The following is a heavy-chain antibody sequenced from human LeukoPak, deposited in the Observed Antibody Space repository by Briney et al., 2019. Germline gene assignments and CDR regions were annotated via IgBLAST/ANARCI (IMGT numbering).Heavy chain of an antibody. D-gene: IGHD2-8*02. J-gene: IGHJ3*02. CDR2: ISAYNGNT. V-gene: IGHV1-18*01. Sequence: ASVKVSCKASGYTFTSYGISWVRQAPGQGLEWMGWISAYNGNTNYAQKLQGRVTMTTDTSTSTAYMELRSLRSDDTAVYYCARRAQDVLVVCAILGWQTNDAFDIWGQGTMVTVSS. CDR1: GYTFTSYG. CDR3: ARRAQDVLVVCAILGWQTNDAFDI.